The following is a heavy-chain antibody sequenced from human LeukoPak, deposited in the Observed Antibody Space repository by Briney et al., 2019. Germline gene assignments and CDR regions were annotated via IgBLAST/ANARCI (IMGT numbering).Heavy chain of an antibody. Sequence: PGGSLRLSCAASGFTFSSYAMHWVRQAPGKGLEWVAVISYDGSNKYYADSVKGRFTISRDNSKNTLYLQMNSLRAEDTAVYYCASDSILYWGQGTLVTVSS. J-gene: IGHJ4*02. CDR1: GFTFSSYA. CDR2: ISYDGSNK. CDR3: ASDSILY. D-gene: IGHD2-21*01. V-gene: IGHV3-30-3*01.